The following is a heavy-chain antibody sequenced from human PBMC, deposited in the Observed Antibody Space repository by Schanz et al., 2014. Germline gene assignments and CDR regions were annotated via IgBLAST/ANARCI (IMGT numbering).Heavy chain of an antibody. V-gene: IGHV4-31*03. Sequence: QVQLQESGPGLVKPSPTLSLTCTVSGDSISSGGYYWSWIRQHPGKGLEWIGYISYSGATYYNPSIKRRVTISVDTSKNQFSLNLSSATAADTAVYYCARDRGHGDLPGDIWGQGTMVTVSS. CDR1: GDSISSGGYY. CDR3: ARDRGHGDLPGDI. J-gene: IGHJ3*02. D-gene: IGHD4-17*01. CDR2: ISYSGAT.